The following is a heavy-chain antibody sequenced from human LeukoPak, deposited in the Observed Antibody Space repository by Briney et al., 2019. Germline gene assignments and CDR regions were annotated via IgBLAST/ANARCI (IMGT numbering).Heavy chain of an antibody. CDR1: GFTFSSYS. Sequence: GGSLRLSCAASGFTFSSYSMNWVRQAPGKGLEWVAFIRYDGSNKYYADSVKGRFTISRDNSKNTLYLQMNSLRAEDTAVYYCAKDFSGSYWYFDYWGQGTLVTVSS. CDR3: AKDFSGSYWYFDY. D-gene: IGHD1-26*01. J-gene: IGHJ4*02. CDR2: IRYDGSNK. V-gene: IGHV3-30*02.